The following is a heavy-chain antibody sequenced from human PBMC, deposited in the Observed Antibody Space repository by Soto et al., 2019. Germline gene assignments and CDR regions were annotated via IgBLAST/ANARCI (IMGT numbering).Heavy chain of an antibody. D-gene: IGHD2-2*02. Sequence: QVQLVESGGGVVEPGRSLRLSCAASGFTFSSYGMHWVRQAPGKGLEWVAVISYDGSNKYYADSVKGRFTISRDNSKNPLYQQMNSLEAEDTAVYYCAKGLCGYCSSTSCYIIDYWGQGTLVTVS. CDR2: ISYDGSNK. V-gene: IGHV3-30*18. J-gene: IGHJ4*02. CDR1: GFTFSSYG. CDR3: AKGLCGYCSSTSCYIIDY.